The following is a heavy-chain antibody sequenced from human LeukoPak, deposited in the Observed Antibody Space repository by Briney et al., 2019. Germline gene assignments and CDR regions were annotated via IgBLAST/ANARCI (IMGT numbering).Heavy chain of an antibody. CDR2: INHSGST. Sequence: SETLSLTCTVSGGSISTSNYYWSWIRQPPGKGLEWIGEINHSGSTNYNPSLKSRVTISVDTSKNQFSLKLSSVTAADTAVYYCARRGLYSSSSGYYYYYIDVWGKGTTVTVSS. D-gene: IGHD6-6*01. CDR3: ARRGLYSSSSGYYYYYIDV. J-gene: IGHJ6*03. CDR1: GGSISTSNYY. V-gene: IGHV4-39*07.